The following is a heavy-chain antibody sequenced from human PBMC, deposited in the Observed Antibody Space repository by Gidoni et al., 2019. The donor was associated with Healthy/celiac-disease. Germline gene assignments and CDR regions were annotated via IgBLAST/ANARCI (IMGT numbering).Heavy chain of an antibody. V-gene: IGHV3-15*07. D-gene: IGHD1-26*01. Sequence: EVQLVESGGGLVKPGGSLRLSCAASGFTFSTSWLNWVRQAPGKGLGWVGRIKSKTDGGTTDYAATVKGRFTISRDDSKYTMYLQMNSLKTEDTAVYYCTTEARVGATIFYYYYGMDVWGQGITVTVSS. CDR3: TTEARVGATIFYYYYGMDV. CDR2: IKSKTDGGTT. CDR1: GFTFSTSW. J-gene: IGHJ6*02.